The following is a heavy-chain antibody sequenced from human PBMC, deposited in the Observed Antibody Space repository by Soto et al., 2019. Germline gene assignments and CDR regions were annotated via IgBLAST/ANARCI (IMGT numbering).Heavy chain of an antibody. D-gene: IGHD3-10*01. Sequence: SETLSLTCNVSGDPITSYFWTWIRQPAGKGLEWIGHVFPGGPTSHNSSLKSRVSMSIDTSKNQFSLTLTSVTAADTAVYYCARTLSGFTYGSRQFYFDYWGQGTLVTVSS. V-gene: IGHV4-4*07. CDR2: VFPGGPT. CDR1: GDPITSYF. CDR3: ARTLSGFTYGSRQFYFDY. J-gene: IGHJ4*02.